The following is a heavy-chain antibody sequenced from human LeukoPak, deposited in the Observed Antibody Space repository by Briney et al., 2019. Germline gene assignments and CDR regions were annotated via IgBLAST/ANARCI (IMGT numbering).Heavy chain of an antibody. CDR2: IYSGDST. CDR1: GFTVSSNY. J-gene: IGHJ4*02. D-gene: IGHD6-19*01. Sequence: PGGSLRLSCAGFGFTVSSNYMSWVRQAPGKGLEWVSVIYSGDSTYYADSVKGRFIISRDNSKNTVYLQMNSLRAEDTAVYYCARDRAVADGRLYYWGQGTLVTVSS. CDR3: ARDRAVADGRLYY. V-gene: IGHV3-66*01.